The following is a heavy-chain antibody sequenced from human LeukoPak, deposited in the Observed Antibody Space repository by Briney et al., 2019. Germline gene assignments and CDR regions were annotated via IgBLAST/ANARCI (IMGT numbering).Heavy chain of an antibody. CDR1: GGSISSGGYY. CDR3: ARGVAAARNWFDP. D-gene: IGHD2-2*01. J-gene: IGHJ5*02. CDR2: IYYSGSV. V-gene: IGHV4-31*03. Sequence: SETLSLTCTVSGGSISSGGYYWSWIHQHPGKGLEWIGYIYYSGSVYYNPSLKSRVTISVDTSKNQFSLNVTSVTAADTAVYYCARGVAAARNWFDPWGQGTLVTVSS.